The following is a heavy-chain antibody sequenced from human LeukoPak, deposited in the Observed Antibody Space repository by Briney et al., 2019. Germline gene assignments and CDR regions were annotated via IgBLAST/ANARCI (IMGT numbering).Heavy chain of an antibody. CDR1: GVSITTYY. Sequence: SETLSLTCTVSGVSITTYYWSWIRQPPGKGLEWIGFIYYSGNTNYNPSLKSRVTISVDTSKNQLSLKLSSVTAADTAVYYCARAYTSWSFDYWGQGTLVTVSS. CDR3: ARAYTSWSFDY. CDR2: IYYSGNT. V-gene: IGHV4-59*01. J-gene: IGHJ4*02. D-gene: IGHD2-2*02.